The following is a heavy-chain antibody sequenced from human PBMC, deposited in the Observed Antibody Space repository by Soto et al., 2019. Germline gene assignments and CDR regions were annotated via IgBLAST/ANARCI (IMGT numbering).Heavy chain of an antibody. CDR3: ARCKYQLPHYYYYYMDV. J-gene: IGHJ6*03. CDR1: GGSISSSSYY. CDR2: IYHSGST. D-gene: IGHD2-2*01. Sequence: SETLSLTCTVSGGSISSSSYYWGWIRQPPGKGLEWIGSIYHSGSTNYNPSLKSRVTISVDTSKNQFSLKLSSVTAADTAVYYCARCKYQLPHYYYYYMDVWGKGTTVTVSS. V-gene: IGHV4-39*07.